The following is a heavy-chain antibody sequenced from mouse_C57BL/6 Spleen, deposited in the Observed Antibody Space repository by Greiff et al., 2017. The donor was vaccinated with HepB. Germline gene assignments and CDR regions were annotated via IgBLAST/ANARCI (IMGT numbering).Heavy chain of an antibody. V-gene: IGHV5-17*01. D-gene: IGHD2-3*01. CDR2: ISSGSSTI. CDR1: GFTFSDYG. CDR3: ASFRWLLYAMDY. Sequence: EVQVVESGGGLVKPGGSLKLSCAASGFTFSDYGMHWVRQAPEKGLEWVAYISSGSSTIYYADTVKGRFTISRDNAKNTLFLQMTSLRSEDTAMYYCASFRWLLYAMDYWGQGTSVTVSS. J-gene: IGHJ4*01.